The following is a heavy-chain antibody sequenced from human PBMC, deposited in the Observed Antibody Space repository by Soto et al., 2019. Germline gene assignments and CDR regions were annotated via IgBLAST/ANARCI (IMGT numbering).Heavy chain of an antibody. Sequence: GSLRLSCGASGFSLGAFGMHWVRQAPGKGLEWVAVISSDGNKIYYADSVKGRFTISRDISMNTLYLQMNSLRPEDTAVYYCAKVGDVYNSFFDYWGQGTPVTVSS. V-gene: IGHV3-30*18. CDR3: AKVGDVYNSFFDY. J-gene: IGHJ4*02. CDR1: GFSLGAFG. CDR2: ISSDGNKI. D-gene: IGHD1-26*01.